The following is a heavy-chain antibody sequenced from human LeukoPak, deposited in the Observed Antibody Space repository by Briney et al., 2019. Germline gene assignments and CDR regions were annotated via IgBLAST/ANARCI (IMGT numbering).Heavy chain of an antibody. CDR2: ISAYNGNT. V-gene: IGHV1-18*01. CDR1: GYTFTSYG. CDR3: ARDAPRAIYCSGGSCYGMRFDP. D-gene: IGHD2-15*01. Sequence: GASVKVSCKASGYTFTSYGISWVRQAPGQGLEWMGWISAYNGNTNYAQKLQGRVTMTTDTSTSTAYMELRSLRSDDTAVYYCARDAPRAIYCSGGSCYGMRFDPWGQGTLVTVSS. J-gene: IGHJ5*02.